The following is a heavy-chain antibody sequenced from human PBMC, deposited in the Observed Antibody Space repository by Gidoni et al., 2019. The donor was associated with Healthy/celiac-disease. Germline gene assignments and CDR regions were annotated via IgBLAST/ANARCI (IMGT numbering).Heavy chain of an antibody. V-gene: IGHV3-66*02. J-gene: IGHJ6*02. CDR1: GFNGSSNY. Sequence: EVQLVESGGGLVQPGGSLRLSCAASGFNGSSNYRRWVRQAPGKGLEWVSVIYSGGSTYYADSVKGRFTISRDNSKNTLYLQMNSLRAEDTAVYYCARDGQYQLLKDYYYYGMDVWGQGTTVTVSS. CDR2: IYSGGST. CDR3: ARDGQYQLLKDYYYYGMDV. D-gene: IGHD2-2*01.